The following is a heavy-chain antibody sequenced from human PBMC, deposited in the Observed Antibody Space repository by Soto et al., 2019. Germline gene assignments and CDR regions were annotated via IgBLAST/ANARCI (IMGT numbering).Heavy chain of an antibody. J-gene: IGHJ4*02. CDR3: ARQFYYDTSGFNYDYLDY. Sequence: GASVKVSCKASGYNFPNYAISWVRQAPGQGLEWMGWISPYTGHTNYDHSLRGRLSLSTDTSTSTAYMELGSLGSDDTAVYYCARQFYYDTSGFNYDYLDYWGQGTLVTVSS. D-gene: IGHD3-22*01. V-gene: IGHV1-18*01. CDR2: ISPYTGHT. CDR1: GYNFPNYA.